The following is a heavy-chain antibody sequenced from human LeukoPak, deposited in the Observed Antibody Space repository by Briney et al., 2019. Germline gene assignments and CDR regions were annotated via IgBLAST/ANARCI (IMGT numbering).Heavy chain of an antibody. J-gene: IGHJ5*02. CDR3: ARPRYRGKYGDAEGRWFDP. D-gene: IGHD4-17*01. CDR1: GYSISSGYY. Sequence: SETLSLTCTVSGYSISSGYYWGWIRQPLGKGLEWIGCMSSGGSTFYNPSLKNRVTILVDTSKNQFSLKLSSVTAADTAVYYCARPRYRGKYGDAEGRWFDPWGQGTLVTVSS. V-gene: IGHV4-38-2*02. CDR2: MSSGGST.